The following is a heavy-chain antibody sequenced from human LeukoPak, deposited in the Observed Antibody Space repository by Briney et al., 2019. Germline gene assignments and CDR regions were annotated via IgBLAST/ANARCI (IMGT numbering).Heavy chain of an antibody. CDR3: ARSRYDYDSSGYPGGYWYFDL. D-gene: IGHD3-22*01. V-gene: IGHV3-11*01. Sequence: GGSLRLSCAASGFTFSDYYMSWIRQAPGKGLEWVSYMISSRSTIYYADSVKGRFTISRDNAKNSLYLQMNSLRAEDTAVYYCARSRYDYDSSGYPGGYWYFDLWGRGTLVTVSS. CDR2: MISSRSTI. J-gene: IGHJ2*01. CDR1: GFTFSDYY.